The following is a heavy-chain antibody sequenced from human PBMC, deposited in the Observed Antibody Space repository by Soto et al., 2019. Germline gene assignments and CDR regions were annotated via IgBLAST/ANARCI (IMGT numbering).Heavy chain of an antibody. J-gene: IGHJ6*02. CDR2: VYHNGNA. Sequence: SETLSLTCTVSGGSISTPGSSWSWLRQPPVKAPEWIGYVYHNGNAYPKPSLKSRITISLDGAKNQYSLKITSITAANTGLYYCAARPYYYYGLDVWGQGTTVTVSS. CDR3: AARPYYYYGLDV. D-gene: IGHD3-10*01. CDR1: GGSISTPGSS. V-gene: IGHV4-30-2*01.